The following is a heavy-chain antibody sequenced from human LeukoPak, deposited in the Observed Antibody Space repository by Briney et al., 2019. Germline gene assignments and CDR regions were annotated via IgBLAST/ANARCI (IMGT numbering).Heavy chain of an antibody. V-gene: IGHV4-34*01. Sequence: PSETLSLTCAVYGGSFSGYYWTWIRQPPGKGLEWIGEINHSGSTNYNPSLKSRVTISVDTSKNQFSLKLTSVTAADTAVYYCAREGTGGHGDSWGQGNLVTVSS. J-gene: IGHJ5*01. CDR3: AREGTGGHGDS. CDR1: GGSFSGYY. D-gene: IGHD3/OR15-3a*01. CDR2: INHSGST.